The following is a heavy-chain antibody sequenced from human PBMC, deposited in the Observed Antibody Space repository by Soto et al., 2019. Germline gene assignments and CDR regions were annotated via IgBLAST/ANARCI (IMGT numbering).Heavy chain of an antibody. CDR2: IYYSGST. Sequence: PSETLSLTCPVSGGSISSYYWSWIRQPPGKGLEWIGYIYYSGSTNYNPSLKSRVTISVDTSKNQFSLKLSSVTAADTAVYYCARADSSGWYETFKYYYYGMDVWGQGTTVTVSS. CDR1: GGSISSYY. CDR3: ARADSSGWYETFKYYYYGMDV. J-gene: IGHJ6*02. V-gene: IGHV4-59*01. D-gene: IGHD6-19*01.